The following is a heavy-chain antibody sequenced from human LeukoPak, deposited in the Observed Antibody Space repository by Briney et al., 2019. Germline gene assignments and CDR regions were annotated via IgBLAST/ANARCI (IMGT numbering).Heavy chain of an antibody. V-gene: IGHV3-30*02. CDR3: AKDLSAHNYGDFYYFDY. J-gene: IGHJ4*02. D-gene: IGHD4-17*01. Sequence: GGSLILSCAASGFTFSSYGMHWVRQAPGKGLEWVAFIRYDGSNKYYADSVKGRFTISRDNSKNTLYLQMNSLRAEDTAVYYCAKDLSAHNYGDFYYFDYWGQGTLVTVSS. CDR1: GFTFSSYG. CDR2: IRYDGSNK.